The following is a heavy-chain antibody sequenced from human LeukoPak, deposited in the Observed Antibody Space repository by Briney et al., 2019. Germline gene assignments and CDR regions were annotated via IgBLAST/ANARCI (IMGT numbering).Heavy chain of an antibody. CDR3: ARELGSSGRGYYYYYGMDV. CDR2: INPSGGST. V-gene: IGHV1-46*01. Sequence: ASVKVSCKASGYTFTSYYMHWVRQAPGQGLEWMGIINPSGGSTSYAQKSQGRVTMTRDTSTSTVYMELSSLRSEDTAVYYCARELGSSGRGYYYYYGMDVWGQGTTVTVSS. D-gene: IGHD6-19*01. J-gene: IGHJ6*02. CDR1: GYTFTSYY.